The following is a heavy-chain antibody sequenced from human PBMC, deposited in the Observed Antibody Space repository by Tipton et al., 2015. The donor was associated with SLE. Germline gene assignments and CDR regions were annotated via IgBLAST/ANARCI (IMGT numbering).Heavy chain of an antibody. Sequence: SLRLSCAVSEFIFNTYETTWVRQAPGKGLEWIAYIGPSGTTVFYADSVKGRFTISRDNAKNTLYLQIHSLRVEDTAVYYCSPQALYGSGSLDPWGQGTLVIVSS. CDR3: SPQALYGSGSLDP. V-gene: IGHV3-48*03. CDR2: IGPSGTTV. CDR1: EFIFNTYE. D-gene: IGHD3-10*01. J-gene: IGHJ5*02.